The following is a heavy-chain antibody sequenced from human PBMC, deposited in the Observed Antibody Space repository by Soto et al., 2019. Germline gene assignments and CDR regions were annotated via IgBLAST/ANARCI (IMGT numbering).Heavy chain of an antibody. CDR1: GYTFTTHG. Sequence: ASVKVSCKASGYTFTTHGISWVRQAPGQGLEWMGWISPYNGKTTYAQKVQGRVTMTTDTSTSTAYMELRGLRSDDTAVYYCAKAGEQLTNDYWGQGTLVTVSS. CDR3: AKAGEQLTNDY. D-gene: IGHD6-6*01. J-gene: IGHJ4*02. CDR2: ISPYNGKT. V-gene: IGHV1-18*04.